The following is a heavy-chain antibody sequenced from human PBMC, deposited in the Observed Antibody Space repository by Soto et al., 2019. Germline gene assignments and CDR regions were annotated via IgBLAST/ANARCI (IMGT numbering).Heavy chain of an antibody. J-gene: IGHJ5*02. Sequence: GASVKVSCKASGFTFSRSAVQWVRQARGQGLEWIGWIVVGSGNTNYAQKFEERVTITRDLSTSTAYMELSSLRSEDTAVYYCAADREYNGFRSGYFRFDPWGQGTLVTVSS. CDR3: AADREYNGFRSGYFRFDP. CDR1: GFTFSRSA. CDR2: IVVGSGNT. D-gene: IGHD3-3*01. V-gene: IGHV1-58*01.